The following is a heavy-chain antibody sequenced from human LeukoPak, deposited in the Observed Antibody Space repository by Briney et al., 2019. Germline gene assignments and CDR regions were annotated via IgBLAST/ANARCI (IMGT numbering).Heavy chain of an antibody. D-gene: IGHD3-9*01. Sequence: ASVKVSCKTSGYTFTTYQMHWVRQAPGQGLEWMGVIDPSGGSTSYAQKFQGRVIMTSDTSTATVYMELSSLSSEDTAVYYCARDNCDILTGYYRDAFDIWGQGAMVTVSS. J-gene: IGHJ3*02. CDR1: GYTFTTYQ. CDR3: ARDNCDILTGYYRDAFDI. V-gene: IGHV1-46*01. CDR2: IDPSGGST.